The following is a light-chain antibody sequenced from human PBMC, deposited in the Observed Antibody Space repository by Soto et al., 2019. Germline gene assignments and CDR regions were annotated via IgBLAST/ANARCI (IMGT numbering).Light chain of an antibody. V-gene: IGLV2-8*01. CDR2: EVN. J-gene: IGLJ2*01. CDR3: CSYAGSNTL. CDR1: SSDVGYYNF. Sequence: QSVLTQPPSASGSPGQSVTISCTGTSSDVGYYNFVSWYQHHPGRAPKVIIYEVNKRPSGVPDRFSGSKSGNTASLTVSGLQAEDEADYYCCSYAGSNTLIGGGTQLTVL.